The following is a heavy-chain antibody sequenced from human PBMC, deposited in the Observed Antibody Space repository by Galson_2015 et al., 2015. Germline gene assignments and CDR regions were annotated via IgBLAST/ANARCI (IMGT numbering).Heavy chain of an antibody. D-gene: IGHD1-14*01. J-gene: IGHJ6*02. V-gene: IGHV3-23*01. CDR2: ISRSGGRT. CDR1: GFIFGTYA. CDR3: AKDRFTPLGLTQYYYVMGV. Sequence: SLRLSCAASGFIFGTYAMTWVRQAPGKGLEWVSTISRSGGRTYYPDSVKGRFTISRDNSNNTVYLQMNRLRDEDTAVYYCAKDRFTPLGLTQYYYVMGVWGQGTTVTVSS.